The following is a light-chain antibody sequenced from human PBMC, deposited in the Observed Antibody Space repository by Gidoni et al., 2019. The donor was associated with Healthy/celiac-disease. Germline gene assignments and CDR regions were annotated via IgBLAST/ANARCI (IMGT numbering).Light chain of an antibody. J-gene: IGKJ2*01. V-gene: IGKV3-11*01. CDR1: QSVSSY. CDR3: QQRSNWPGGT. CDR2: DAS. Sequence: ELVLTQSPATLSSSPVERATPSCRTRQSVSSYLAWYQQKPGQAPRLLIYDASNRATGIPARFSGSGSGTDFTLTISSLEPEDFAVYYCQQRSNWPGGTFGQGTKVEIK.